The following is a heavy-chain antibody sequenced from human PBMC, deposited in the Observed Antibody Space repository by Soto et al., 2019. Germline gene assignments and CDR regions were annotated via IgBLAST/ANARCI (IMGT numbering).Heavy chain of an antibody. CDR1: GGFISSSRYY. J-gene: IGHJ6*02. CDR3: ARQRITMIVVDPGYYGMDV. D-gene: IGHD3-22*01. CDR2: IYYSGST. Sequence: SETLSLTCTVSGGFISSSRYYWGCIRQPPGKGLEWSGSIYYSGSTYYNPSLKSRVTISVDTSKNQFSLKLSSVTAADTAAYYCARQRITMIVVDPGYYGMDVWGQGTTVTVSS. V-gene: IGHV4-39*01.